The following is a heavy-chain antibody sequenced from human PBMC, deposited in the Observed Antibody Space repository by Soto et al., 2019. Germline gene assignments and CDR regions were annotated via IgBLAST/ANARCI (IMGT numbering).Heavy chain of an antibody. Sequence: QVQLVESGGGVVQPGRSLRLSCAASGFTFSSYGMHWVRQAPGKGLEWVAVIWYDGSNKYYADSVKGRFTISRDNSKNTLYLQMNSLRAEDTAVYYCARAPGGGSCYQDYWGQGTLVTVSS. D-gene: IGHD2-15*01. J-gene: IGHJ4*02. CDR1: GFTFSSYG. CDR2: IWYDGSNK. V-gene: IGHV3-33*01. CDR3: ARAPGGGSCYQDY.